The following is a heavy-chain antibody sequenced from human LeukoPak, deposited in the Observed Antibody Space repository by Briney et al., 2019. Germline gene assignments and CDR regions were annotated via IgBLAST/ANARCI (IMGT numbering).Heavy chain of an antibody. CDR1: GFSLGTSGMC. CDR2: IDWDDDK. D-gene: IGHD4-17*01. V-gene: IGHV2-70*11. J-gene: IGHJ4*02. CDR3: ARAFPTVTTFDY. Sequence: ESGPTLVNPTQTLTLTCTFSGFSLGTSGMCVSWIRQPPGKALECLARIDWDDDKYYSTSLQTRLTISKDTSKNQVVLTMTNMDPVDTATYYCARAFPTVTTFDYWGQGTLVTVSS.